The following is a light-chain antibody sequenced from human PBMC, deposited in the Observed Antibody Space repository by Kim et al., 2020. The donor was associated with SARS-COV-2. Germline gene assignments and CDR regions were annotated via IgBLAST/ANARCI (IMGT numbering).Light chain of an antibody. V-gene: IGLV2-14*03. CDR3: SSYTSSSTNVV. CDR1: SSDVGGYNY. J-gene: IGLJ2*01. CDR2: DVS. Sequence: QSITISCTGTSSDVGGYNYVSWYQQHPGKAPKLMIYDVSNRPSGVSNRFSGSKSGNTASLTISGLQAEDEADYYCSSYTSSSTNVVFGGGTQLT.